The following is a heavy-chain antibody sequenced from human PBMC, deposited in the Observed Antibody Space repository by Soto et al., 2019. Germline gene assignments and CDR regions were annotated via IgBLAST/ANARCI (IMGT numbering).Heavy chain of an antibody. CDR3: ARRAIVVVPAAISYYYYYMDV. CDR2: ISAYNGNT. J-gene: IGHJ6*03. Sequence: ASVKVSCKASGYTFTSYGISWVRQAPGQGLEWMGWISAYNGNTNYAQKLQGRVTMTTDTSTSTAYMELRSLRSDDTAVYYCARRAIVVVPAAISYYYYYMDVWGKGTTVTVSS. CDR1: GYTFTSYG. V-gene: IGHV1-18*01. D-gene: IGHD2-2*01.